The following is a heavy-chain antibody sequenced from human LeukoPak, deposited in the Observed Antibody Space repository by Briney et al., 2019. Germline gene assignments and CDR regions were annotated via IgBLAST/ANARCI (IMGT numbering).Heavy chain of an antibody. D-gene: IGHD1-7*01. Sequence: GGSLRLSCAAPGFTSSSYSMNWVRQAPGKGLEWVSSISSSSSYIYYADSVKGRFTISRDNAKNSPYLQMNSLETEDTAVYYCATAHDLRTTIAYYWGQGTLVTVSS. CDR3: ATAHDLRTTIAYY. CDR1: GFTSSSYS. J-gene: IGHJ4*02. CDR2: ISSSSSYI. V-gene: IGHV3-21*03.